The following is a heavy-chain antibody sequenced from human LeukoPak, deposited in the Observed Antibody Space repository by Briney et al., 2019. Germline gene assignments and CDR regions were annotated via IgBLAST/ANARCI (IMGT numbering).Heavy chain of an antibody. D-gene: IGHD2-2*01. CDR3: AREQDIVVVPAAIMGY. J-gene: IGHJ4*02. V-gene: IGHV1-2*02. CDR2: INPNSGGT. CDR1: GYTFTGYY. Sequence: VSVKVSCKASGYTFTGYYMHWVRQAPGQGLEWMGWINPNSGGTNYAQKFQGRVTMTRDTSISTAYMELSRLRSDDTAVYYCAREQDIVVVPAAIMGYWGQGTLVTVSS.